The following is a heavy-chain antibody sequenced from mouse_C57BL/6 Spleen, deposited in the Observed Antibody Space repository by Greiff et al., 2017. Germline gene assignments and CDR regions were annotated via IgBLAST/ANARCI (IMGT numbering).Heavy chain of an antibody. J-gene: IGHJ1*03. CDR3: AYGYDVDWYFDV. D-gene: IGHD2-2*01. CDR1: GFNIKDYY. V-gene: IGHV14-2*01. CDR2: IDPEDGVT. Sequence: VQLQQPGAELVKPGASVKLSCTASGFNIKDYYMHWVKQRTEQGLEWIGRIDPEDGVTKYAPKFQGKATIPADTPSNTAYLQLSSLTSEDTAVDYCAYGYDVDWYFDVWGTGTTVTVSS.